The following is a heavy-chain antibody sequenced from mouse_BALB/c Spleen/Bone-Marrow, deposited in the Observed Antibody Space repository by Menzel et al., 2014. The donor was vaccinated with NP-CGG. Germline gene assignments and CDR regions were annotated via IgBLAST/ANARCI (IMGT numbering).Heavy chain of an antibody. CDR1: GFTFSSYG. V-gene: IGHV5-6*02. CDR2: ISSGGSYT. Sequence: DVMLVESGGDLVKPGASLKLSCAASGFTFSSYGMSWVRQTPDKRLEWVATISSGGSYTYYPDSVKGRFTISRDNAKNNLSLKMSSLKSEDTAMYYCARRGYGNSYWYFDVWGAGTTVTVSS. J-gene: IGHJ1*01. CDR3: ARRGYGNSYWYFDV. D-gene: IGHD2-10*02.